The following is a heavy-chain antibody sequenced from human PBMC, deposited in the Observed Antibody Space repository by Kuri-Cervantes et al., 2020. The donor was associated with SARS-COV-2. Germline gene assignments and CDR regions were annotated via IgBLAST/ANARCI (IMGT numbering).Heavy chain of an antibody. Sequence: GESLKISCAASGFTVSSNYMSWVRQAPGKGLEWVSVIYSGGSAYYADSVKGRFTISRDNSKNTLYLQMNSLRAEDTAVYYCARASDYYDSSGYYYDGAFDPWGQGTLVTVSS. CDR2: IYSGGSA. J-gene: IGHJ5*02. CDR1: GFTVSSNY. D-gene: IGHD3-22*01. CDR3: ARASDYYDSSGYYYDGAFDP. V-gene: IGHV3-66*01.